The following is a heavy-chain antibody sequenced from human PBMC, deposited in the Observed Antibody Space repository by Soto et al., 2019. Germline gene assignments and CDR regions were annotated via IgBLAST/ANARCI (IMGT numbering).Heavy chain of an antibody. CDR2: MYNTGST. CDR1: GGSISGYY. Sequence: PSETLSLTCTVSGGSISGYYWSWIRQPPGKGLEWIGYMYNTGSTVYNPSFKSRVTISLDTSKNQFSLKLISVNAADTALYYCAREGDKQRWHIWGQGTLVTVSS. CDR3: AREGDKQRWHI. V-gene: IGHV4-59*01. J-gene: IGHJ4*02. D-gene: IGHD6-25*01.